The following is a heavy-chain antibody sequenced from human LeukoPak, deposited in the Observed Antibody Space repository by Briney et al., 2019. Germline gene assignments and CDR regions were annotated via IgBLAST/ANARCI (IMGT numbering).Heavy chain of an antibody. J-gene: IGHJ4*02. D-gene: IGHD4-17*01. Sequence: RGSLRLSCAASGFTFNNYGMHWVRQAPGKELECVALISNDGSKKYYAGSAKGRFTISRDNSRNTVFLEMNSLRGDDTAVYFCARDWGRGDSKYLDFWGQGILVTVSS. CDR3: ARDWGRGDSKYLDF. CDR2: ISNDGSKK. CDR1: GFTFNNYG. V-gene: IGHV3-30*03.